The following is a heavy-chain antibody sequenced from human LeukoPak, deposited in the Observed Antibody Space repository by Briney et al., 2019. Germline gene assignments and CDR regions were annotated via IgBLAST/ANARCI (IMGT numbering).Heavy chain of an antibody. J-gene: IGHJ1*01. CDR1: GFTFSSYA. Sequence: GGSLRLSCAASGFTFSSYATSWVRQAPGKGLEWVSAISGSGGSTYYADSVKGRFTISRDNSKNTLYLQMNSLRAEDTAVYYCAKTPYSSSWYYFQHWGQGTLVTVSS. CDR2: ISGSGGST. CDR3: AKTPYSSSWYYFQH. D-gene: IGHD6-13*01. V-gene: IGHV3-23*01.